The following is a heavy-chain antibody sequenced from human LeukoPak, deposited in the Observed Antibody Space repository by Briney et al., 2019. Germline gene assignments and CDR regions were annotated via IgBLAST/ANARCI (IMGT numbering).Heavy chain of an antibody. J-gene: IGHJ6*02. D-gene: IGHD6-19*01. CDR3: AKDQFGNSSGWYYYGMDV. Sequence: GRSLRLSCAASGFTFSSYGMHWVRQAPGKGLEWVAVISYDGSNKYYADSVKGRFTISRDNSKNTLYLQMNSLRAEDTAVYYCAKDQFGNSSGWYYYGMDVWGQGTTVTVSS. CDR2: ISYDGSNK. CDR1: GFTFSSYG. V-gene: IGHV3-30*18.